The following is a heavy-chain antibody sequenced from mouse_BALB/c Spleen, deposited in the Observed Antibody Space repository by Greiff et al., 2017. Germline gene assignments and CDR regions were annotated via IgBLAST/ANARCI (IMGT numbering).Heavy chain of an antibody. Sequence: QVQLQQSGAELVRPGVSVKISCKGSGYTFTDYAMHWVKQSHAKSLEWIGVISTYYGDASYNQKFKGKATMTVDKSSSTAYMELARLTSEDSAIYYCARGLYYGYPWFAYWGQGTLVTVSA. CDR2: ISTYYGDA. CDR3: ARGLYYGYPWFAY. V-gene: IGHV1S137*01. D-gene: IGHD2-2*01. J-gene: IGHJ3*01. CDR1: GYTFTDYA.